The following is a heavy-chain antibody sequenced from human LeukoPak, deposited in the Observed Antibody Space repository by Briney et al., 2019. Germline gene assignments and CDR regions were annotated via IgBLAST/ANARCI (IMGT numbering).Heavy chain of an antibody. J-gene: IGHJ2*01. D-gene: IGHD2-21*02. CDR2: IHYSGTT. Sequence: SETLSLTCTVSGASITSFYWSWIRQPPGKGLEWIGYIHYSGTTNYNPSLKSRVTISLDTSENQFSLKLTSVTAADTAVYYCARGGVVTASDHFELWGRGTLVSVSS. CDR3: ARGGVVTASDHFEL. V-gene: IGHV4-59*01. CDR1: GASITSFY.